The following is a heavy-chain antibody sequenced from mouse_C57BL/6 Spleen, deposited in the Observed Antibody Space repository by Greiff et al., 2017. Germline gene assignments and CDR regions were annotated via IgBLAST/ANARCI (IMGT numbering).Heavy chain of an antibody. V-gene: IGHV1-69*01. J-gene: IGHJ2*01. CDR1: GYTFTSYW. CDR3: ARITTVVADY. CDR2: IDPSDSYT. D-gene: IGHD1-1*01. Sequence: QVQLQQPGAELVMPGASVKLSCKASGYTFTSYWLPWVKQRPGPGLEWIGEIDPSDSYTNYNQKFKGKSTLTVYKSSSTAYMQLSSLTSEDSAVYYCARITTVVADYWGQGTTLTVSS.